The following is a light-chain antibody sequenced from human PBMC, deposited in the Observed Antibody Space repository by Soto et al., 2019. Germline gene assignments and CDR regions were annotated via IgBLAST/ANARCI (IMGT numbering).Light chain of an antibody. Sequence: QSALTQPRSVSGSPGQSVTISCTGTSSDVGGYNYVSWYQQHPGKAPKVMIYDVSERPSGVPDRFSGSKSGNPASLTISGLQAEDEADYYCCSYAGSPRYVLGTGTKVTVL. CDR2: DVS. CDR3: CSYAGSPRYV. J-gene: IGLJ1*01. CDR1: SSDVGGYNY. V-gene: IGLV2-11*01.